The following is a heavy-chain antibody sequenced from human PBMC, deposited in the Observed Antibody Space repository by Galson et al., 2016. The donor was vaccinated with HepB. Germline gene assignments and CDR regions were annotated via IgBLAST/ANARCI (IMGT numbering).Heavy chain of an antibody. CDR1: GDYITSYY. CDR3: ARRTSSWYYFDY. Sequence: SLTCTVSGDYITSYYWSWIRQPPGKGLEWIGYIYYRGSTNYNPSLKSRVTISVDTSKNQFSLKLSSVTAADTAVYYCARRTSSWYYFDYWGQGILVTVSS. J-gene: IGHJ4*02. V-gene: IGHV4-59*08. CDR2: IYYRGST. D-gene: IGHD2-2*01.